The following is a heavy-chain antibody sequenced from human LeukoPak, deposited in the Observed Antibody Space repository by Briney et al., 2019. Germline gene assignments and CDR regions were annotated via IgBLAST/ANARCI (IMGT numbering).Heavy chain of an antibody. CDR2: IYHSGST. CDR1: GGSITSSNW. J-gene: IGHJ5*02. Sequence: SETLSLTCAVSGGSITSSNWWSWVRQPPGKGLEWIGEIYHSGSTNYNPSLKSRVTMSVDKSKNQFSLKLRSVTAADTAVYYCARDPWSLGYIYDYPTVTWGQGALVTVSS. D-gene: IGHD5-18*01. V-gene: IGHV4-4*02. CDR3: ARDPWSLGYIYDYPTVT.